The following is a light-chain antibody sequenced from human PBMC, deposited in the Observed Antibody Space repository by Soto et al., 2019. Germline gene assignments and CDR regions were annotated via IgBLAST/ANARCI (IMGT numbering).Light chain of an antibody. J-gene: IGKJ2*01. V-gene: IGKV3-15*01. CDR1: QSVSSN. CDR2: GAS. Sequence: EIVMTRSPATLSVSPGERATLSCRASQSVSSNLAWYQQKRGQAPRLLIYGASTRATGIPARFSGSRSGTEFTLTISSLQSEDFGVYYCQQYNNWPYTFGQGTKLEIK. CDR3: QQYNNWPYT.